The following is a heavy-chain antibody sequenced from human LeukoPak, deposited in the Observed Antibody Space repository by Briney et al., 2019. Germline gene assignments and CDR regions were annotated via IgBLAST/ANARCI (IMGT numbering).Heavy chain of an antibody. CDR1: GFTVSSYD. Sequence: GGSLRLSCAASGFTVSSYDMHWVRQATGKGLEWVSAIGTAGDTFYPGSVKGRFTISRENAKNSLYLQMNSLRAGDTAVYYCARAVRGRWPNYYYYGMDVWGQGTTVTVSS. J-gene: IGHJ6*02. CDR3: ARAVRGRWPNYYYYGMDV. D-gene: IGHD4-23*01. V-gene: IGHV3-13*01. CDR2: IGTAGDT.